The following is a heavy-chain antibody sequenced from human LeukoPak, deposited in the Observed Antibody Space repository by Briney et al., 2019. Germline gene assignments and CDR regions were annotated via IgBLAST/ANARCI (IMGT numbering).Heavy chain of an antibody. CDR1: GFTSSDYY. V-gene: IGHV3-11*01. D-gene: IGHD3-16*01. CDR2: ISNSGSLI. J-gene: IGHJ4*02. Sequence: GGSLRLSCAASGFTSSDYYMSWIRQAPGKGLEWLSYISNSGSLIYYTDSVKGRFTISRDNAKSSLYLQMNSLRAEDTAVYYCAGGVQGAGPFDYWGQGTLVTVSS. CDR3: AGGVQGAGPFDY.